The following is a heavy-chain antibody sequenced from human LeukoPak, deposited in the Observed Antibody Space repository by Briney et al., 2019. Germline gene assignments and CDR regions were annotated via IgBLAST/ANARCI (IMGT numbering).Heavy chain of an antibody. D-gene: IGHD3-22*01. J-gene: IGHJ3*02. CDR2: IYPGDSDT. CDR3: ARPGYRYYDSSGYSIDAFDI. CDR1: GYSFTSYW. V-gene: IGHV5-51*01. Sequence: GESLKISCKGSGYSFTSYWIGWVRQMPGKGLEWMGIIYPGDSDTRYSPSFQGQVTISADKSICTAYLQWSSLKASDTAMYYCARPGYRYYDSSGYSIDAFDIWGQGTMVTVSS.